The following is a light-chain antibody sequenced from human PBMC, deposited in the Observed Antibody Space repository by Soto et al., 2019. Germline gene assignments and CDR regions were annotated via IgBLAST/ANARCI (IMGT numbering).Light chain of an antibody. V-gene: IGLV2-14*01. CDR1: VNDIGAYDY. CDR2: GVR. CDR3: SSFTTSRLYV. J-gene: IGLJ1*01. Sequence: QSALTQPTSVCGSPGQSIAIPCTGNVNDIGAYDYVSWYQQHPGKAPRLLIHGVRNRPPGISSRFSGFKSGLTASLTISGLQAEDEADYYCSSFTTSRLYVFGPGTKVTVL.